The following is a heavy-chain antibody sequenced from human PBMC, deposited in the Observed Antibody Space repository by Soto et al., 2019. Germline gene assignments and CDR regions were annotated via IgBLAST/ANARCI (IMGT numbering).Heavy chain of an antibody. D-gene: IGHD2-15*01. J-gene: IGHJ4*02. CDR2: VSISGSTT. V-gene: IGHV3-23*01. CDR3: AKRYCSGVSCYPQGFDY. CDR1: GFTFSSYA. Sequence: SGGSLRLSCAASGFTFSSYAMSWVRQAPGKGLEWVSVVSISGSTTFYADSVKGRFTVFRDNSKDTLYLQMNSLRVEDTAVYYCAKRYCSGVSCYPQGFDYWGQGTLVTVSS.